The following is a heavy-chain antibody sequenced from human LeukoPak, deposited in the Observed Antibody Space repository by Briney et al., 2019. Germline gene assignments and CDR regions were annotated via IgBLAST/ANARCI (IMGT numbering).Heavy chain of an antibody. CDR1: GYTFTSYG. V-gene: IGHV1-46*01. J-gene: IGHJ4*02. Sequence: GASVKVSCKASGYTFTSYGISWVRQAPGQGLEWMGIINPSSGSTTYAQNFQGRVTMTRDMSTSRVYMQLSSLRSVDSALYYCARAGIAVSGTSYFDYWGQGTLVTVSS. CDR3: ARAGIAVSGTSYFDY. CDR2: INPSSGST. D-gene: IGHD6-19*01.